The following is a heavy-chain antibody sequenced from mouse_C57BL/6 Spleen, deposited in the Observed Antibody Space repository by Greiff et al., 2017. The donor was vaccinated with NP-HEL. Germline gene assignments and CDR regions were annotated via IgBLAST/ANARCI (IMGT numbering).Heavy chain of an antibody. J-gene: IGHJ4*01. V-gene: IGHV5-16*01. Sequence: KLVESEGGLVQPGSSMKLSCTASGFTFSDYYMAWVRQVPEKGLEWVANINYDGSSTYYLDSLKSRFIISRDNAKNILYLQMSSLKSEDTATYYCARLYSNYYAMDYWGQGTSVTVSS. CDR3: ARLYSNYYAMDY. CDR1: GFTFSDYY. CDR2: INYDGSST. D-gene: IGHD2-5*01.